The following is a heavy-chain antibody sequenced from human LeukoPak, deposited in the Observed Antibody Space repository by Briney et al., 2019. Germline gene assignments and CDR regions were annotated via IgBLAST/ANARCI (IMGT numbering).Heavy chain of an antibody. Sequence: SETLSLPCTVSGGSISSYYWSWIRPPAGKGLEGIGRIYTSGSTNYNPSLKSRVTMSVDTSKNQFSLKLSSVTAADTAVYYCARDLGGKAAAVRSGWFDPWGQGTLVTVSS. V-gene: IGHV4-4*07. D-gene: IGHD6-13*01. CDR2: IYTSGST. CDR3: ARDLGGKAAAVRSGWFDP. CDR1: GGSISSYY. J-gene: IGHJ5*02.